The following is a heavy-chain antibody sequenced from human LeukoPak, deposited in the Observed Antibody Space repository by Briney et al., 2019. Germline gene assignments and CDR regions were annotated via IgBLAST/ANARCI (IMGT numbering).Heavy chain of an antibody. CDR1: GGSFSGYY. V-gene: IGHV4-34*01. D-gene: IGHD6-19*01. CDR3: ARGRCSSGWSRGYYFDY. CDR2: INHSGST. Sequence: SETLSLTCAVYGGSFSGYYWSWIRQPPGKGLEWIGEINHSGSTNYNPSLKSRVTISVDTSKNQFSLKLSSVTAADTAVYYCARGRCSSGWSRGYYFDYWGQGTLVTVSS. J-gene: IGHJ4*02.